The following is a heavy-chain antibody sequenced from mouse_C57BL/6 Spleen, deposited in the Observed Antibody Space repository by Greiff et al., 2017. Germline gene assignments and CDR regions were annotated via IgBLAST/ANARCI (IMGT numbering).Heavy chain of an antibody. Sequence: VQLQQSGAELVKPGASVKISCKASGYAFSSYWMNWVKQRPGKGLEWIGQIYPGDGDTNYNGKFKGKATLTADKSSSTAYMQLSSLTSEDSAVYFCARSADYSNSAWFAYWGQGTLVTVSA. D-gene: IGHD2-5*01. CDR3: ARSADYSNSAWFAY. CDR2: IYPGDGDT. V-gene: IGHV1-80*01. CDR1: GYAFSSYW. J-gene: IGHJ3*01.